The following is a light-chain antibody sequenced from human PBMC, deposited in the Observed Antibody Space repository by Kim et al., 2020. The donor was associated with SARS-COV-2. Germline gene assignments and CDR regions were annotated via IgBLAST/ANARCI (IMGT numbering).Light chain of an antibody. Sequence: PGETATLSCRASQSLSSGYLAWYQQKPGQPPRLLIYGASNRATGIPDRFSGSGSGTDFTLTITRLGPEDFAVYYCQQYGSSPPRFTFGQGTKLEI. CDR1: QSLSSGY. CDR2: GAS. CDR3: QQYGSSPPRFT. J-gene: IGKJ2*01. V-gene: IGKV3-20*01.